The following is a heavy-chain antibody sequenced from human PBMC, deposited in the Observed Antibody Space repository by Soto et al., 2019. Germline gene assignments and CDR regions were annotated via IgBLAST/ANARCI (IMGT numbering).Heavy chain of an antibody. CDR3: AREETTYYFDY. CDR1: GFTFSNYP. CDR2: ISSDGSNK. J-gene: IGHJ4*02. V-gene: IGHV3-30-3*01. Sequence: LRLSCAASGFTFSNYPIHWVRQAPGKGLEWVAAISSDGSNKYYVDSVKGRFTISRDNSKNTLDLQMNSLRVEDTAVYYCAREETTYYFDYWGQGTLVTVSS.